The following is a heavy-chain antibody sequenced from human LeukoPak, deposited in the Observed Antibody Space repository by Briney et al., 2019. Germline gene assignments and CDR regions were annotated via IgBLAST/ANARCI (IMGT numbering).Heavy chain of an antibody. V-gene: IGHV3-30*02. D-gene: IGHD3-10*01. CDR2: IRYDGSNK. CDR3: AKDGYGSGSYFDY. CDR1: GFTFSSYG. J-gene: IGHJ4*02. Sequence: GGSLRLSCAASGFTFSSYGMHWVRQAPGKGLEWVTFIRYDGSNKYYADSVKGRFTISRDNSKNTLYLQMNSLRTEDTAVYYCAKDGYGSGSYFDYWGQGTLATVSS.